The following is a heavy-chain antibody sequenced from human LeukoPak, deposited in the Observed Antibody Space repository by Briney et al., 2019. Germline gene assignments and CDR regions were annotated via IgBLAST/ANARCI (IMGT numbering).Heavy chain of an antibody. CDR1: GFTLTNYE. CDR3: ARVVTRLFDS. CDR2: IFGSDSLI. Sequence: GGSLRLSCAASGFTLTNYEMNWVRQAPGKGLEWVSYIFGSDSLIYYADSVKGRFTISRDDTKNSLFLQMNSLRAEDTAVYYCARVVTRLFDSWGQGTLVTVSS. V-gene: IGHV3-48*03. D-gene: IGHD3-16*01. J-gene: IGHJ4*02.